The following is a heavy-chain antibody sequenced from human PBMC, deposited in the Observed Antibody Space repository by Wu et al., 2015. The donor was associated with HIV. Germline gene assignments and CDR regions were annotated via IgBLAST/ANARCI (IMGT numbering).Heavy chain of an antibody. CDR3: ARANYYDSSGYYLDDAFDI. D-gene: IGHD3-22*01. J-gene: IGHJ3*02. CDR2: IIPIFGTA. V-gene: IGHV1-69*13. Sequence: QVQLVQSGAEVKKPGSSVKVSCKASGGTFSSYAISWVRQAPGQGLEWMGRIIPIFGTANYAQKFQGRVTITADESTSTAYMELSSLRSEDTAVYYCARANYYDSSGYYLDDAFDIWGQGTMVTVSS. CDR1: GGTFSSYA.